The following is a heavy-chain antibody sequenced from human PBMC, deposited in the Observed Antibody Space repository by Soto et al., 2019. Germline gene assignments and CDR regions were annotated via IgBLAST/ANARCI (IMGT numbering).Heavy chain of an antibody. J-gene: IGHJ5*02. CDR3: ARTTGYSAYDAYNWFDP. V-gene: IGHV2-70*01. D-gene: IGHD5-12*01. Sequence: SGPTLVNPTQTLTLTCTFSGFSLTNRGVTWIRQTPGKALEWLAVIDGNDDKYYSTSLKTRLTIFKDTSKNQVVLTVTNMDPVDTATYHCARTTGYSAYDAYNWFDPWGQGILVTVSS. CDR2: IDGNDDK. CDR1: GFSLTNRG.